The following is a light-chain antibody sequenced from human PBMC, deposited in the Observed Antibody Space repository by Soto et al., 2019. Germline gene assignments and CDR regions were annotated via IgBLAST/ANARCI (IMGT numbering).Light chain of an antibody. J-gene: IGLJ7*01. CDR3: AAWDDSLNGHAV. Sequence: QSVLTQTPSASGRPGQRVSISCSGSSSNIGSNRVNWYQQLPGTAPKLLIYNNTQRPSGVPDRFSGSKSGTSASLAISGLQSEDEADYFCAAWDDSLNGHAVFGEGAQLTVL. CDR1: SSNIGSNR. V-gene: IGLV1-44*01. CDR2: NNT.